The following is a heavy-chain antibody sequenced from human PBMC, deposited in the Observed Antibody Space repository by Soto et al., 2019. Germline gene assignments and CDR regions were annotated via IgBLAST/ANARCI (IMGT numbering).Heavy chain of an antibody. J-gene: IGHJ6*02. CDR3: ARVWSGGRRDGNPDKYYGMDV. V-gene: IGHV4-31*03. CDR1: GGSISSGSFY. D-gene: IGHD2-21*01. CDR2: IYYSGDT. Sequence: QVQLQESGPGLVKPSQPLSLTCTVSGGSISSGSFYWTWIRQHPGKGLEFIGYIYYSGDTYYNPSLRSRVIISLDTSKNQFSLRLNSVTAADTAVYYCARVWSGGRRDGNPDKYYGMDVWGQGTKVTVSS.